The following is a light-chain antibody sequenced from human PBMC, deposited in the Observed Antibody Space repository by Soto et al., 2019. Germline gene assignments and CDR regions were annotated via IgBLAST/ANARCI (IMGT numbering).Light chain of an antibody. CDR2: DAS. Sequence: DIQLTQSPSSLSASIGDRVTITCRASQDISTYLAWYQQRPGKVPKLLIYDASTLHSGVSSRFSGSGSRTAVTLTISSLQPDDVATYYCQSYNSALQVTFGGGTKMEIK. CDR3: QSYNSALQVT. CDR1: QDISTY. V-gene: IGKV1-27*01. J-gene: IGKJ4*01.